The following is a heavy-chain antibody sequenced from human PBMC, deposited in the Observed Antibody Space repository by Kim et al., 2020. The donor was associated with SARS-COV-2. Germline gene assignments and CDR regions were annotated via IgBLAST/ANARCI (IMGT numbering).Heavy chain of an antibody. CDR2: INSDGSST. D-gene: IGHD6-13*01. CDR1: GFTFSSYW. CDR3: ASAGWQQLGYY. Sequence: GGSLRLSCAASGFTFSSYWMHWVRQAPGKGLVWVSRINSDGSSTSYADSVKGRFTISRDNAKNTLYLQMNSPRAEDTAVYYCASAGWQQLGYYWGQGTLVTVSS. V-gene: IGHV3-74*01. J-gene: IGHJ4*02.